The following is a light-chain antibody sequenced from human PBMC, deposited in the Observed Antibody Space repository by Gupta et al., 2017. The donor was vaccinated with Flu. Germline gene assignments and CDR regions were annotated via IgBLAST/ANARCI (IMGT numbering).Light chain of an antibody. CDR2: AAS. Sequence: DIQLTQSPSFLSASVGDRVTITCRASQVISSYLAWYKQKPGKAPKLLIYAASTWQSGVPSRFSGSGFGKEXPLTITXRQQEDFAPYYFQQRNSYPSITFGXGTRLEIK. J-gene: IGKJ5*01. CDR1: QVISSY. V-gene: IGKV1-9*01. CDR3: QQRNSYPSIT.